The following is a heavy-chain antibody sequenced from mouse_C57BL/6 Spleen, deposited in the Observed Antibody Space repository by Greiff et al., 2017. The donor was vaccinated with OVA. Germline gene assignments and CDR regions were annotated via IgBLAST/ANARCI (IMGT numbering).Heavy chain of an antibody. Sequence: VQLQQSGAELVKPGASVKISCKASGYAFSSYWMNWVKQRPGKGLEWIGQIYPGDGDTNYNGKFKGKATLTADKSSSTAYMQLSSLTSEDSAVYFWSRGGVATDGPDYGGKGTTLTVS. CDR2: IYPGDGDT. CDR3: SRGGVATDGPDY. D-gene: IGHD1-1*01. V-gene: IGHV1-80*01. J-gene: IGHJ2*01. CDR1: GYAFSSYW.